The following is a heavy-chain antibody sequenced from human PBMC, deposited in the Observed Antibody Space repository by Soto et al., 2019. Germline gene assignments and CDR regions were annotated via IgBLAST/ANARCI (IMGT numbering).Heavy chain of an antibody. V-gene: IGHV1-69*13. CDR1: GGTFSSYA. CDR2: IIPIFGTA. CDR3: ARAKWFGELLFPYYYGMDV. J-gene: IGHJ6*02. Sequence: SVKVSCKASGGTFSSYAISWVRQAPGQGLEWMGGIIPIFGTANYAQKFQGRVTITADESTSTAYMELSSLRSEDTAVYYCARAKWFGELLFPYYYGMDVWGQGTTVTVSS. D-gene: IGHD3-10*01.